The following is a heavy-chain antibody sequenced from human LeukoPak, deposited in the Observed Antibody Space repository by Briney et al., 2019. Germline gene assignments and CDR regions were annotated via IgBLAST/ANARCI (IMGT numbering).Heavy chain of an antibody. CDR3: ARGYGVRGVIIRPIGY. D-gene: IGHD3-10*01. J-gene: IGHJ4*02. CDR2: MNPNSGNT. CDR1: GYTFTSYG. Sequence: GASVKVSCKASGYTFTSYGISWVRQATGQGLEWMGWMNPNSGNTGYAQKFQGRVTMTRNTSISTAYMELSSLRSEDTAVYYCARGYGVRGVIIRPIGYWGQGTLVTVSS. V-gene: IGHV1-8*02.